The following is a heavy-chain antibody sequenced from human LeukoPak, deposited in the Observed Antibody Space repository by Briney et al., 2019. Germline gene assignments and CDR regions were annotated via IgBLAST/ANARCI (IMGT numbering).Heavy chain of an antibody. V-gene: IGHV3-53*01. CDR3: ARSSGHDFRFFDY. J-gene: IGHJ4*02. D-gene: IGHD5-12*01. Sequence: QPGGSLRLPCAASGFTVSSNYMSWVRQAPGRGLEWVSVIYSGGSTYFADSVKGRFTTSRDISKNTLYLQMNSLRVEDTAVYYCARSSGHDFRFFDYWGQGTLVTVSS. CDR1: GFTVSSNY. CDR2: IYSGGST.